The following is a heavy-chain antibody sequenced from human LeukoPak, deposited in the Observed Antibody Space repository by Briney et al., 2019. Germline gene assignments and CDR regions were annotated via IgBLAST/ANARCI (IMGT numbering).Heavy chain of an antibody. J-gene: IGHJ4*02. CDR1: GFIFSSYW. CDR3: ARDFMYSGNCAGC. V-gene: IGHV3-74*01. CDR2: INTDGSST. D-gene: IGHD6-13*01. Sequence: GGSLRLSCAASGFIFSSYWMHWVRHAPGKGLVWVSRINTDGSSTSYADSVKGRFTISRDNAKNTLYLQMNSLRAEDTAVYYCARDFMYSGNCAGCWGQGTLVTVSS.